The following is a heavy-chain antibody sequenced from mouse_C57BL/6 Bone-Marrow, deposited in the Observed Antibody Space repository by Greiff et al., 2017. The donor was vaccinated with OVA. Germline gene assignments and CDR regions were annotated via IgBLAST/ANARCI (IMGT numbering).Heavy chain of an antibody. CDR1: GYTFTSYW. Sequence: VQLQQPGTELVKPGASVKLSCKASGYTFTSYWMHWVKQRPGQGLEWIGNINPSNGGTNYNEKFKSKATLTVDKSSSTAYMQLSSLTSEDSAVYYCARLGSSYYYAMDYWGQGTSVTVSS. CDR2: INPSNGGT. V-gene: IGHV1-53*01. J-gene: IGHJ4*01. CDR3: ARLGSSYYYAMDY. D-gene: IGHD1-1*01.